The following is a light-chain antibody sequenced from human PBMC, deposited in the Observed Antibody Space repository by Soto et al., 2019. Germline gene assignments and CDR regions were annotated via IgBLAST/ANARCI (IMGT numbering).Light chain of an antibody. CDR3: TSYAGTYSFFYV. CDR2: EVS. Sequence: SLLDQPPPPSGSPGQSVTHSRPGNSSDVGAYNYVSWYQQLPGKAPKLIIYEVSKRPSGVPDRFSGSKSGNTASLTVSGLQAEDEADYYCTSYAGTYSFFYVFGTGTKVTVL. V-gene: IGLV2-8*01. CDR1: SSDVGAYNY. J-gene: IGLJ1*01.